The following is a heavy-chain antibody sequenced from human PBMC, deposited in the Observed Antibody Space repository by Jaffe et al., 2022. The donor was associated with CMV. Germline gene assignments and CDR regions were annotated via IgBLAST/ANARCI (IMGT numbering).Heavy chain of an antibody. D-gene: IGHD1-26*01. CDR2: IYSGGST. CDR1: GFTVSSNY. J-gene: IGHJ4*02. CDR3: ARGSRELPNALDY. V-gene: IGHV3-53*01. Sequence: EVQLVESGGGLIQPGGSLRLSCAASGFTVSSNYMSWVRQAPGKGLEWVSVIYSGGSTYYADSVKGRFTISRDNSKNTLYLQMNSLRAEDTAVYYCARGSRELPNALDYWGQGTLVTVSS.